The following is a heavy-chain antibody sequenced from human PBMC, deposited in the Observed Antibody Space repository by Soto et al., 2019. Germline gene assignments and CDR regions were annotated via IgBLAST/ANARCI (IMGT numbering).Heavy chain of an antibody. D-gene: IGHD3-22*01. J-gene: IGHJ4*02. CDR3: AKGPSTMIVVVPLDY. CDR2: ISSNGNTI. Sequence: PGGSLRLSCAASGFTFLDYHMSWIRQAPGKGLEWLSYISSNGNTIYYADSVKGRFTISRDNSKNTLYLQMNSLRAEDTAVYYCAKGPSTMIVVVPLDYWGQGTLVTVSS. V-gene: IGHV3-11*01. CDR1: GFTFLDYH.